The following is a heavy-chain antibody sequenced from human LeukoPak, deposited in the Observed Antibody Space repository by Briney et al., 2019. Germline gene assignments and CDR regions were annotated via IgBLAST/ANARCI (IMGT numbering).Heavy chain of an antibody. Sequence: TGGSLRLSCAASGFIFRNYGMSWVRQAPGKGLVWVSRINSDGSSTSYADSVKGRFTISRDNAKNTLYLQMNSLRAEDTAVYYCARDMRSYYYYYYMDVWGKGTTVTISS. D-gene: IGHD3-16*01. V-gene: IGHV3-74*01. CDR3: ARDMRSYYYYYYMDV. J-gene: IGHJ6*03. CDR2: INSDGSST. CDR1: GFIFRNYG.